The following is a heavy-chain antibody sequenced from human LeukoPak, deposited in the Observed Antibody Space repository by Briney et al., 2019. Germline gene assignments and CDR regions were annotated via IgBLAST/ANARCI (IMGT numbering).Heavy chain of an antibody. D-gene: IGHD4-23*01. CDR1: GFTFTGYY. Sequence: ASVKVSCKASGFTFTGYYLHWVRQAPGQGLEWMGWINANSGGTNYARKFQGRVTMTRDTSISTAYMELSRLRSDDTDLYYCARAYYGDISDAFDIWGQGAMVTVS. V-gene: IGHV1-2*02. CDR2: INANSGGT. J-gene: IGHJ3*02. CDR3: ARAYYGDISDAFDI.